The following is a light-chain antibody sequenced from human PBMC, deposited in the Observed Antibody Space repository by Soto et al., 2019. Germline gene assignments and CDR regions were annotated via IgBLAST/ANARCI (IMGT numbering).Light chain of an antibody. CDR1: QSVSSSS. V-gene: IGKV3-20*01. J-gene: IGKJ1*01. CDR3: QQYGGSPRT. Sequence: EIVLTQSPGTLSLSPGERATLSCRASQSVSSSSLAWYQQKRGQAPRLLIHDASSRATGIPDRFSGSGSGTVFTLTIGRLEPEDFAVYYCQQYGGSPRTFGQGTKVDIK. CDR2: DAS.